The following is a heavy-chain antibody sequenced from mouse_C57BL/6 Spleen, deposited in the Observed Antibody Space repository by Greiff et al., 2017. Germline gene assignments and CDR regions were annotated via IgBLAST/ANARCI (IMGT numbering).Heavy chain of an antibody. V-gene: IGHV3-6*01. CDR1: GYSFTSCYY. CDR3: AREGTGKRYFEY. CDR2: IPNDGGN. Sequence: VQLQQSGPGLVKPSPSLSLTCSVTGYSFTSCYYWNWIRQFPGNHLEWMSYIPNDGGNNYNPSLKNQTSLTRDTPTSQVFMKLSSVTTEDSATYYCAREGTGKRYFEYWGKGTTLTVAS. J-gene: IGHJ2*01. D-gene: IGHD4-1*01.